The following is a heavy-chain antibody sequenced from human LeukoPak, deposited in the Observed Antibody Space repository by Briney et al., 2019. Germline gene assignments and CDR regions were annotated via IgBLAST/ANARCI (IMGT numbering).Heavy chain of an antibody. V-gene: IGHV1-69*05. Sequence: SVKVSCKASGGTFSSYAISWVRQAPGQGLEWMGRIIPIFGTANYAQKFQGRVTITTDESTSTAYMELSSLRSEDTAVYYCAREGEYSIGWYGGWGQGTLVTVSS. CDR1: GGTFSSYA. D-gene: IGHD6-19*01. CDR3: AREGEYSIGWYGG. CDR2: IIPIFGTA. J-gene: IGHJ4*02.